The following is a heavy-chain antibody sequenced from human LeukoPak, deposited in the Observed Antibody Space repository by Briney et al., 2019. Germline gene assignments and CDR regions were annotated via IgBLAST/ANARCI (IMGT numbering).Heavy chain of an antibody. CDR2: INPGNSDI. CDR1: GYNFARQW. J-gene: IGHJ5*02. CDR3: STRAFSDTSPVA. Sequence: GKSLKISCKHSGYNFARQWIGWLRQMPGKGLEWMGIINPGNSDIVYTPSFQGQVSFSADKSTSTVFLQWGSLKASDSAMYYCSTRAFSDTSPVAWGQGTLVTVSS. V-gene: IGHV5-51*01. D-gene: IGHD3-22*01.